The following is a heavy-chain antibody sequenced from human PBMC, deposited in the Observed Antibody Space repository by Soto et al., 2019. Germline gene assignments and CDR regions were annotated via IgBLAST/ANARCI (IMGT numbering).Heavy chain of an antibody. Sequence: QVQLVQSGAEVKKPGSSVKVSCKASGGTFSSYAISWVRQAPGQGLEWRGGINPIFGTANYAQKFQGRVTITEVESTSANHKELSSLRSDDTAVYYCAREKTDKRYDAFDIWGQGTMVTVSS. J-gene: IGHJ3*02. CDR1: GGTFSSYA. CDR2: INPIFGTA. V-gene: IGHV1-69*01. D-gene: IGHD3-9*01. CDR3: AREKTDKRYDAFDI.